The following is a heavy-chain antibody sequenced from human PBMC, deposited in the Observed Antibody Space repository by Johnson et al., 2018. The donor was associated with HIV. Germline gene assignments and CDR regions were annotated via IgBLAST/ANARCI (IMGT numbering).Heavy chain of an antibody. D-gene: IGHD2-21*01. CDR3: AREESIVVVIAIQAFDI. V-gene: IGHV3-74*01. CDR2: INSDGSST. Sequence: VQLVESGGGVVQPGRSLRLSCAASGFTFSSYWMHWVRQAPGKGLVWVSRINSDGSSTSYADSVKGRFTISRDNAKNTLYLQMNSLRAEDTALYFCAREESIVVVIAIQAFDIWGQGTMVTVSS. J-gene: IGHJ3*02. CDR1: GFTFSSYW.